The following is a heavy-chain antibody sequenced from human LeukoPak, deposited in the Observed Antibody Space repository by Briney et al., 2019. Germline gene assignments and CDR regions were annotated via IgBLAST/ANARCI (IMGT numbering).Heavy chain of an antibody. CDR1: GVTVSNNY. Sequence: PGGSLRLSCAASGVTVSNNYISWVRQAPGKGLEWVSVIYSGGSTKYADSVKARFTISRDNSKNTVYLQMKSLRVDDTAVYYCARATLDNWGQGTLVTVSS. CDR2: IYSGGST. J-gene: IGHJ4*02. V-gene: IGHV3-53*01. CDR3: ARATLDN.